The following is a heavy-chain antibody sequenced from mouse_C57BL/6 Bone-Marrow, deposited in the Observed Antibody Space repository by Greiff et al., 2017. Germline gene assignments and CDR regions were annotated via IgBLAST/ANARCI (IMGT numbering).Heavy chain of an antibody. Sequence: EVQGVESGGDLVKPGGSLKLSCAASGFTFSSYGMSWVRQTPDKRLEWVATISSGGSYTYYPDSVKGRFTISRDTAKNTLYLQMSSLKSEDTAMYYCTSFYHWYFDVWGTGTTVTVSS. V-gene: IGHV5-6*01. D-gene: IGHD1-1*01. J-gene: IGHJ1*03. CDR2: ISSGGSYT. CDR1: GFTFSSYG. CDR3: TSFYHWYFDV.